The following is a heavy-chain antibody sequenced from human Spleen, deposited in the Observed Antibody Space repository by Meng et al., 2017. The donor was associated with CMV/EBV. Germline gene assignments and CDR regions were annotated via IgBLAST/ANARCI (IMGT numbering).Heavy chain of an antibody. Sequence: SQTLSLTCAVYGGSFSGYYWSWIRQPPGKGLEWIGEINHSGSTNYNPSLKSRVTISVDTSKNQFSLKLSSVTAADTAVYYCARWGLHPNYYYYYYGMDVWGQGTTVTVSS. V-gene: IGHV4-34*01. CDR1: GGSFSGYY. CDR3: ARWGLHPNYYYYYYGMDV. CDR2: INHSGST. D-gene: IGHD3-16*01. J-gene: IGHJ6*02.